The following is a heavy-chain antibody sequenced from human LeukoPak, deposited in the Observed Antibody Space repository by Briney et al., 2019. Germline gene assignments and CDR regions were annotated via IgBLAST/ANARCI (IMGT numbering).Heavy chain of an antibody. CDR1: GGSISSSSYY. V-gene: IGHV4-39*07. D-gene: IGHD2-2*01. Sequence: SETLSLTCTVSGGSISSSSYYWGWIRQPPGKGLEWIGSIYYSGSTYYNPSLKSRVTISVDTSKNQFSLKLSSVTAADTAVYYCARDLGYCSSTSCNAWFDPWGQGTLVTVSS. CDR2: IYYSGST. CDR3: ARDLGYCSSTSCNAWFDP. J-gene: IGHJ5*02.